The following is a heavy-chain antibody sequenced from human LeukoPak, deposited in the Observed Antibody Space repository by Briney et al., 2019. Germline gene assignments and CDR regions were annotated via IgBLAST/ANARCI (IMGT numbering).Heavy chain of an antibody. J-gene: IGHJ4*02. CDR3: ATGRAAHLFDY. D-gene: IGHD6-6*01. V-gene: IGHV3-7*01. CDR1: GFTFSSHW. Sequence: GGSLRLSCAASGFTFSSHWMIWVRQAPGKGLEWVANVKQDGSEKYYVDSVKGRFTISRVNAKNSLYLQMNSLRVKDTAVYYCATGRAAHLFDYWGQGTLVTVSS. CDR2: VKQDGSEK.